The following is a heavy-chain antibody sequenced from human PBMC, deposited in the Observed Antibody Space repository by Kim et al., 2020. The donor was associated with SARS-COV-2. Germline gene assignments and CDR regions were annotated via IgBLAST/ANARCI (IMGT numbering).Heavy chain of an antibody. Sequence: ADSVKGRFTISRDNSKNTLYLQMNSLRAEDTAVYYCAKARAWELHRGFDYWGQGTLVTVSS. J-gene: IGHJ4*02. V-gene: IGHV3-23*01. CDR3: AKARAWELHRGFDY. D-gene: IGHD1-26*01.